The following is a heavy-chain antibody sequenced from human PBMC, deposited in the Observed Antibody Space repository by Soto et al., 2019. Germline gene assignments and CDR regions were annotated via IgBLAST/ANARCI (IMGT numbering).Heavy chain of an antibody. CDR2: VYYNGST. J-gene: IGHJ4*02. CDR1: GGSINNHY. D-gene: IGHD4-4*01. V-gene: IGHV4-59*11. CDR3: ARLQYPYYFDY. Sequence: SETLSLTCTVSGGSINNHYWSWIRQPPGKGLEWLGYVYYNGSTNYNPSLKSRVTISVDTSKNQFSLKLSSVTAADTAVYYCARLQYPYYFDYWGQGTLVTVSS.